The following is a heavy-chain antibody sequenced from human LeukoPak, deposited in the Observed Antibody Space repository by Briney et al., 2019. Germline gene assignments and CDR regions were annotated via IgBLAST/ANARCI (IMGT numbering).Heavy chain of an antibody. J-gene: IGHJ3*02. CDR3: ARDRKDAFDI. V-gene: IGHV4-30-4*01. CDR1: GGSISSGDYY. Sequence: SETLSLTCTVSGGSISSGDYYWSWIRRPPGKGLEWIGYIYYSGSTYYNPSLKSRVTISVDTSKNQFSLKLSSVTAADTAVYYCARDRKDAFDIWGQGTMVTVSS. CDR2: IYYSGST.